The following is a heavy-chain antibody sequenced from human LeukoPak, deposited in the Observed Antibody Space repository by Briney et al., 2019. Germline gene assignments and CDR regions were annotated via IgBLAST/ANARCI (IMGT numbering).Heavy chain of an antibody. V-gene: IGHV1-2*02. CDR3: ARTISRGYDYVWGSNVYFDY. D-gene: IGHD3-16*01. J-gene: IGHJ4*02. Sequence: ASVKVSCKASGYTFTSYGISWVRQAPGQGLEWMGWINPNSGGTNYAQKFQGRVTMTRDTSISTAYMELSRLRSDDTAVYYCARTISRGYDYVWGSNVYFDYWGQGTLVTVSS. CDR2: INPNSGGT. CDR1: GYTFTSYG.